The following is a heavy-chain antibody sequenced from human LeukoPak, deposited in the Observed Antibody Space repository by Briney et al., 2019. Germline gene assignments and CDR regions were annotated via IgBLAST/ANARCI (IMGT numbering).Heavy chain of an antibody. CDR3: ARDGTRSVIVGAEDGLDY. D-gene: IGHD1-26*01. Sequence: ASVKVSCKASGYTFTSYGIIWVRQAPGQGLEGWGWISVYNGNTNYAQTLQARVTMTTDTSTSTAYMERRSLRSDDTAVYYCARDGTRSVIVGAEDGLDYCGQGTLVTVSS. CDR1: GYTFTSYG. CDR2: ISVYNGNT. V-gene: IGHV1-18*01. J-gene: IGHJ4*02.